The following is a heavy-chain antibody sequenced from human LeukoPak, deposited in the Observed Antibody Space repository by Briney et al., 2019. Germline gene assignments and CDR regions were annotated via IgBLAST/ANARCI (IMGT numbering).Heavy chain of an antibody. CDR1: GFTVSTTS. CDR2: ISNSGTST. Sequence: GGSLSFSFAASGFTVSTTSITWVRQAPGKGLEWVAVISNSGTSTYYADSVEGRFTMSRDNSKNTLHLQMNSLRAEDTAVYYCAKTTNPDYWGQGTLVTVSS. CDR3: AKTTNPDY. D-gene: IGHD1-1*01. J-gene: IGHJ4*02. V-gene: IGHV3-23*01.